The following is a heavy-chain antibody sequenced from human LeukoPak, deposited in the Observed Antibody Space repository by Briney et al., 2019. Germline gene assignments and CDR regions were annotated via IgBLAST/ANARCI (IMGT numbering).Heavy chain of an antibody. CDR2: IHPRTGNP. V-gene: IGHV7-4-1*02. J-gene: IGHJ4*02. CDR3: ARALDSLGGLSLPDF. Sequence: ASVKVSCKASGYTFTGYYMHWVRQAPGQGLEWMGWIHPRTGNPAYAQGFSGRFVFSLDTSVTTTYLQISDLKAEDTAVYFCARALDSLGGLSLPDFWGQGTLVTVSS. CDR1: GYTFTGYY. D-gene: IGHD3-16*01.